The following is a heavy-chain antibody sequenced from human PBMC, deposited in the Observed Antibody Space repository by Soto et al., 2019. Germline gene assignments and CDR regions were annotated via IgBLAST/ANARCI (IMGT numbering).Heavy chain of an antibody. D-gene: IGHD1-26*01. V-gene: IGHV4-38-2*02. Sequence: SENVSLTCAVSGYSISSGYYWGWIRQPPGKGLEWIGSIYHSGSTYYNPSLKSRVTISVDTSKNQFSLKLSSVTAADTAVYYCSRDRLGSGSLYRGQRTLVIGSS. CDR1: GYSISSGYY. CDR3: SRDRLGSGSLY. J-gene: IGHJ4*02. CDR2: IYHSGST.